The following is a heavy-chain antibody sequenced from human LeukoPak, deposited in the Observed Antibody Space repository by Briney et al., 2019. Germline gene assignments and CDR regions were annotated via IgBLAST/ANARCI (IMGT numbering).Heavy chain of an antibody. Sequence: ASVKVSCKASGYTFTVYHMHWVRQAPGQGLEWMGIINPSDGSTTYAQKFQGRVTITADKSTSTAYMELSSLRSEDTAVYYCANCVESYDAFDIWGQGTMVTVSS. CDR3: ANCVESYDAFDI. J-gene: IGHJ3*02. CDR1: GYTFTVYH. V-gene: IGHV1-46*01. CDR2: INPSDGST. D-gene: IGHD3-10*01.